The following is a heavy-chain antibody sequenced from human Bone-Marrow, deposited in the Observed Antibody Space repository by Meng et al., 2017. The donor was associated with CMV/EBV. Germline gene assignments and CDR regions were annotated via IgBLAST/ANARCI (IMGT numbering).Heavy chain of an antibody. V-gene: IGHV1-18*01. CDR1: GYTFTNFG. CDR3: ARATRFLGRTSDAFDI. J-gene: IGHJ3*02. CDR2: ISAYNGNT. Sequence: ASVKVSCKTSGYTFTNFGVSWVRQAPGQGLEWMGWISAYNGNTNYAQKLQARVTMTTDTSTSTAYMELRSLRSDDTAVYYCARATRFLGRTSDAFDIWGQGTMVTV. D-gene: IGHD3-3*01.